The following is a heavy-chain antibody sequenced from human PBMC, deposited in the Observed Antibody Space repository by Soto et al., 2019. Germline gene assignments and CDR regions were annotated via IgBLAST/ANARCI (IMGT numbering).Heavy chain of an antibody. Sequence: ASVKVSCKASGYTFTSYGISWVRQAPGQGLEWMGWISAYNGNTNYAQKLQGRVTMTTDTSTSTAYMELRSLRSDDTAVYYCARDHDSSGYYHAFDIWGQGTMVTVSS. CDR3: ARDHDSSGYYHAFDI. J-gene: IGHJ3*02. D-gene: IGHD3-22*01. V-gene: IGHV1-18*01. CDR2: ISAYNGNT. CDR1: GYTFTSYG.